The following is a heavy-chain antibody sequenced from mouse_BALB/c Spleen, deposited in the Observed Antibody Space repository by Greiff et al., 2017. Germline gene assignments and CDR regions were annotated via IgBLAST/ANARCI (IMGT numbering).Heavy chain of an antibody. Sequence: DVQLQESGPGLVKPSQSLSLTCTVTGYSITSDYAWNWIRQFPGNKLEWMGYISYSGSTSYNPSLKSRISITRDPSKNQFFLQLNSVTTEDTATYYCARGKYYGMYYAMDDWGQGTSVTVSS. J-gene: IGHJ4*01. CDR3: ARGKYYGMYYAMDD. CDR2: ISYSGST. CDR1: GYSITSDYA. D-gene: IGHD1-1*01. V-gene: IGHV3-2*02.